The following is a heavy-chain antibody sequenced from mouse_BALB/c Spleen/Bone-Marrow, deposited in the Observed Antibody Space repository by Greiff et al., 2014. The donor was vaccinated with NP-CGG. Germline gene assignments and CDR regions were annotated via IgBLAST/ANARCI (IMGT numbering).Heavy chain of an antibody. V-gene: IGHV5-17*02. D-gene: IGHD4-1*01. Sequence: EVQVVESGGGLVQPGGSRKLSCAASGFTFSSFGMHWVRQAPERGLEWVAYISSGSSTIFYADTVKGRFTISGDNPKNTLFLQMTSLRSEDTAMYYCTRGGNWEDFDYWGQGTTLTVSS. CDR3: TRGGNWEDFDY. CDR1: GFTFSSFG. CDR2: ISSGSSTI. J-gene: IGHJ2*01.